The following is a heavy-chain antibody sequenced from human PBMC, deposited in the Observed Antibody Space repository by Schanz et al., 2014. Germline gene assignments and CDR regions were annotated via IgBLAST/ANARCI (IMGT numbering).Heavy chain of an antibody. CDR1: GFNSDDYA. Sequence: EVHLLESGGGLVQPGGSLRLSCTASGFNSDDYAMHWVRQAPGKGLVWVSYVSRSTPDIYYADSVKGRFTMSRDNAKNSVFLQMNSLRAEDTAVYYCVRDSFFAFDYWGQGTLVTVSS. CDR3: VRDSFFAFDY. J-gene: IGHJ4*02. D-gene: IGHD3-3*01. V-gene: IGHV3-48*01. CDR2: VSRSTPDI.